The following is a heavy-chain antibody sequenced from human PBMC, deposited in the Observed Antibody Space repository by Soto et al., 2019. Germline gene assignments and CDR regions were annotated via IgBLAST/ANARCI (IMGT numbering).Heavy chain of an antibody. V-gene: IGHV3-74*01. D-gene: IGHD4-4*01. J-gene: IGHJ6*03. CDR3: ARDPTTTASENYYYYYYMDV. CDR1: GFTFSSYA. CDR2: INSDGSST. Sequence: GALRLSCAASGFTFSSYAMHWVRQAPGKGLVWVSRINSDGSSTSYADSVKGRFTISRDNAKNTLYLQMNSLRAEDTAVYYCARDPTTTASENYYYYYYMDVWGKGTTVTVSS.